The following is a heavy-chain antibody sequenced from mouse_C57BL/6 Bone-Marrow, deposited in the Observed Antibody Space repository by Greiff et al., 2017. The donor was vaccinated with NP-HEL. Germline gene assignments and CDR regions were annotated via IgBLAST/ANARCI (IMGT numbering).Heavy chain of an antibody. CDR3: ARGLGPWFAY. J-gene: IGHJ3*01. Sequence: QVQLQQPGAELVKPGASVKLSCKASGYTFTSYWMQWVKQRPGQGLERIGEIDPSDSYTNYNQKFKGKATLTVDTSSSTAYMQLSSLTSEDSAVYYCARGLGPWFAYWGQGTLVTVSA. D-gene: IGHD4-1*01. CDR2: IDPSDSYT. V-gene: IGHV1-50*01. CDR1: GYTFTSYW.